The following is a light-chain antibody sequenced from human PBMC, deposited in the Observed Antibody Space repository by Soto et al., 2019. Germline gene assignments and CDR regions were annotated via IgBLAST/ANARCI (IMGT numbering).Light chain of an antibody. Sequence: DIQMTQAPSSVSASVGDTVTITCRGSQDISNLLAWYQQLPGKAPQNLIYAASTLQGGVQSRFSGSRSATDFTLTISSLQPEDFATYFCQQDKSFPLTVRGGTKVEI. V-gene: IGKV1-12*01. CDR3: QQDKSFPLT. CDR2: AAS. J-gene: IGKJ4*01. CDR1: QDISNL.